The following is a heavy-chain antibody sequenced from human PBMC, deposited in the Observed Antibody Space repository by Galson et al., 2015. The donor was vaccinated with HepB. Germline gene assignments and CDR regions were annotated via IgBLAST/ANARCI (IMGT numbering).Heavy chain of an antibody. V-gene: IGHV3-7*03. CDR2: IKQDGSEK. J-gene: IGHJ4*02. CDR3: ARESTTVTTSFDY. CDR1: GFTFSSYW. Sequence: SLRLSCAASGFTFSSYWMSWVRQAPGKGLEWVANIKQDGSEKYYVDSVKGRFTISRDNAKNSLYLQMNSLRAEDTAVYYCARESTTVTTSFDYWGQGTLVTVSS. D-gene: IGHD4-17*01.